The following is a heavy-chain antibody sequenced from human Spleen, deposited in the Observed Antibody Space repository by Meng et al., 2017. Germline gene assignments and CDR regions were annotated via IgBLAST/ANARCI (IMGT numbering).Heavy chain of an antibody. V-gene: IGHV3-23*01. CDR2: ISGSGGST. D-gene: IGHD5-12*01. CDR3: ARERYSGDDFDY. Sequence: GESLKISCAASGFTFSSYAMSWVRQAPGKGLEWVSAISGSGGSTYYADSVKGRFTISRDNSKNTLYLQMNSLRAEDTAVYYCARERYSGDDFDYWGQGTLVTVSS. J-gene: IGHJ4*02. CDR1: GFTFSSYA.